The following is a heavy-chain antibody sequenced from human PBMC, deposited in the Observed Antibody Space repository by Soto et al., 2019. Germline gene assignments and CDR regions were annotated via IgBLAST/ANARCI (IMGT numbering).Heavy chain of an antibody. J-gene: IGHJ4*02. V-gene: IGHV4-30-2*01. CDR1: GGSISSGGYS. CDR2: IYHSGST. Sequence: PSETLSLTCAVSGGSISSGGYSWSWIRQPPGKGLEWIGYIYHSGSTYYNPSLKSRVTISVDRSKNQFSLKLSSVTAADTAVYYCARERTPRTGFDYWGQGTLVTVSS. D-gene: IGHD1-1*01. CDR3: ARERTPRTGFDY.